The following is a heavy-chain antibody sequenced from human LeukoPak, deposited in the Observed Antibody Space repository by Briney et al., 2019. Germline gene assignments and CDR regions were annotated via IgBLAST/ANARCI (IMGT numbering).Heavy chain of an antibody. CDR1: GYTFTDYY. Sequence: ASVKVSCKASGYTFTDYYIHWVRQVPGQGLEWMGWINPASGGTNYAQKFQGRVTMTRDTSISTAYMELSSLRSDDTAVYYCARDRDRIVWGRSRYDAFDIWGQGTMVTVSS. J-gene: IGHJ3*02. CDR2: INPASGGT. CDR3: ARDRDRIVWGRSRYDAFDI. D-gene: IGHD3-16*02. V-gene: IGHV1-2*02.